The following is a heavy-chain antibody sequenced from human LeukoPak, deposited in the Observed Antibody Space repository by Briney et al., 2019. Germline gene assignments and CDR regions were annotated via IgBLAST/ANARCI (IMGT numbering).Heavy chain of an antibody. V-gene: IGHV1-69*04. Sequence: ASVKISCKASVGTFSSYAISWVRQAPGQGLEWMGRIIPIVGIANYAQRCQGRVTITADKSTSTAYMELSSLRSEDTAVYYCARSYRDGYIMPYWGQGTLVTVSS. CDR2: IIPIVGIA. D-gene: IGHD5-24*01. CDR1: VGTFSSYA. J-gene: IGHJ4*02. CDR3: ARSYRDGYIMPY.